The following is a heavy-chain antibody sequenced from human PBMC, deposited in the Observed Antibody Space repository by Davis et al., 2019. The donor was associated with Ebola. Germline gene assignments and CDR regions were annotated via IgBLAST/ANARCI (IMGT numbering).Heavy chain of an antibody. Sequence: PGSLLKISCTASGFTFGDYAMSWFRQAPGKGLEWVGFIRSKAYGGTTEYGASVKGRFTISRDDSKSIAYLQMNSLKTEDTAVYYCTREASGTGLLAYWGQGTLVTVSS. CDR3: TREASGTGLLAY. V-gene: IGHV3-49*03. D-gene: IGHD2-2*01. CDR2: IRSKAYGGTT. CDR1: GFTFGDYA. J-gene: IGHJ4*02.